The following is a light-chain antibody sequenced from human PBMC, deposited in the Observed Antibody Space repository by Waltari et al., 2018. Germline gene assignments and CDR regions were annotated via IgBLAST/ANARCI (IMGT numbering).Light chain of an antibody. V-gene: IGKV4-1*01. J-gene: IGKJ5*01. Sequence: DIVMTPSPDSLAVALGERATINCKASQALFYTSNNNNYLAWYQQKPGQPPKLLIHWASTRESGVPDRFSGSGSGTDFTLTISSLQAEDVAVYYCQQYYKSPLTFGQGTRLEIK. CDR3: QQYYKSPLT. CDR1: QALFYTSNNNNY. CDR2: WAS.